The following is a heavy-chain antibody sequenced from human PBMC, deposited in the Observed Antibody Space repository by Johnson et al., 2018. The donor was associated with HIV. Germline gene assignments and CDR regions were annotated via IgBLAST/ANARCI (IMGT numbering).Heavy chain of an antibody. CDR1: VFTFSSYP. CDR3: ARGGGCGGDCYSGYDAFDM. CDR2: IAYDGSKT. Sequence: QVQLVESGGGVVQPGRSLRLSCAASVFTFSSYPMHWVRQAPGKGLEWVAVIAYDGSKTHYADSVKGRFTISRDHSKNTRYLQMNMLRTWDTAVNYCARGGGCGGDCYSGYDAFDMWGQGTMVTFSS. D-gene: IGHD2-21*01. V-gene: IGHV3-30-3*01. J-gene: IGHJ3*02.